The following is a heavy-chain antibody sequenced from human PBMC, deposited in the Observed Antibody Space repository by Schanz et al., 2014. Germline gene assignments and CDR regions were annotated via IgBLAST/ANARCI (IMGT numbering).Heavy chain of an antibody. D-gene: IGHD3-10*01. CDR1: GFTFSHA. Sequence: EVHLVESGGGLSRPGGSLRLSCAASGFTFSHAWMGWVRQAPGKGLEWVAGISGSGGSTDYADSVKGRFIIPRDNSKNTLYLQMNSLRAEDTAVYYCAKRITAFGELSPNTYSYYSAMDVWGQGTTVTVS. CDR2: ISGSGGST. J-gene: IGHJ6*02. CDR3: AKRITAFGELSPNTYSYYSAMDV. V-gene: IGHV3-23*04.